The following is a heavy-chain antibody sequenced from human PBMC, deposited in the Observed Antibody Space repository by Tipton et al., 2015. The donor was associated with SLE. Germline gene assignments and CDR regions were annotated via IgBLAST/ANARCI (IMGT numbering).Heavy chain of an antibody. CDR1: GYSISSGYY. V-gene: IGHV4-38-2*01. J-gene: IGHJ5*02. D-gene: IGHD3-16*01. Sequence: TLSLTCAVSGYSISSGYYWGWIRQPPGKGLEWVGSIYHSGSTYYNPSLKSRVTISVDTSKNQFSLKLSSVTAADTAVYYCAGAVTFGGVRVWFDPWGQGTLVTVSS. CDR2: IYHSGST. CDR3: AGAVTFGGVRVWFDP.